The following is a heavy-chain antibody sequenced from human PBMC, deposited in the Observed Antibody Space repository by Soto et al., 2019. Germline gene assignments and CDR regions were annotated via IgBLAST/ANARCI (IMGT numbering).Heavy chain of an antibody. V-gene: IGHV1-69*13. D-gene: IGHD5-12*01. Sequence: ASVKVSCKASGGTFSSYAISWVRQAPGQGLEWMGGIIPIFGTANYAQKFQGRVTITADESTSTAYMELSSLRSEDTAVYYCARGSGQWLQIRLGHYYYYGMDVWGQGTTVTVS. CDR3: ARGSGQWLQIRLGHYYYYGMDV. J-gene: IGHJ6*02. CDR2: IIPIFGTA. CDR1: GGTFSSYA.